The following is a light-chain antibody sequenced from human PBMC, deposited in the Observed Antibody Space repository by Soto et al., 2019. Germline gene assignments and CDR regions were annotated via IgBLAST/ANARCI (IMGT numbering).Light chain of an antibody. CDR1: QSVSSN. Sequence: IVMTQSPPTVSVSQVERATVSCRASQSVSSNLAWYHQKPGKPPRILIYGSSTRATGIPARFSGRGSGTEFTLTISSLQSEDFAVDYCQQYNNWLITFGQGTRLEIK. CDR2: GSS. J-gene: IGKJ5*01. V-gene: IGKV3-15*01. CDR3: QQYNNWLIT.